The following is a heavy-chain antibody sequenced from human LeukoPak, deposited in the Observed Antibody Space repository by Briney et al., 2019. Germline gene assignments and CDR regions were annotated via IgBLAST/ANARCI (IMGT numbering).Heavy chain of an antibody. Sequence: GGSLRLSCAASGFTFSTYPMHWVRQASGKGLEWVAVISYDGFNKFYADSVKGRFTISRDDSKNTLFLQMNSLRAEDTAVYHCARPREAGSSSGWYFDNWGQGILVTVSS. J-gene: IGHJ4*02. CDR1: GFTFSTYP. V-gene: IGHV3-30-3*01. CDR3: ARPREAGSSSGWYFDN. CDR2: ISYDGFNK. D-gene: IGHD6-19*01.